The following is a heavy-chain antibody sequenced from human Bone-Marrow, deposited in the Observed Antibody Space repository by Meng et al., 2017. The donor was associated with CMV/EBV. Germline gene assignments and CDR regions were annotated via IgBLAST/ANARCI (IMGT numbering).Heavy chain of an antibody. CDR3: AREATSWSYYGNYYYYGMDV. CDR2: IKQDGSEK. Sequence: GESLKISCAASGFTFSSYWMSWVRQAPGKGLEWVANIKQDGSEKYYVDSVKGRFTISRDNAKNTLYLQMNSLRAEDTAVYYCAREATSWSYYGNYYYYGMDVWGQGTTVTVSS. J-gene: IGHJ6*02. D-gene: IGHD1-26*01. CDR1: GFTFSSYW. V-gene: IGHV3-7*01.